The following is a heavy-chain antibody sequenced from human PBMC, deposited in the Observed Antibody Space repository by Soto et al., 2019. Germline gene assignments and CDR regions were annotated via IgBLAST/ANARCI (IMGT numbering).Heavy chain of an antibody. D-gene: IGHD6-6*01. CDR1: GFPFSRYW. Sequence: PGGSLRLSCAAFGFPFSRYWMSWVRQAPGKGLEWVANIKQDGSEKSYVDSVKGRFSISRDNAKNSLYLQMNSLRVEDTAVYFCGRDLPSISGRPGGWFDTWGQGTLVTVSS. CDR2: IKQDGSEK. J-gene: IGHJ5*02. V-gene: IGHV3-7*01. CDR3: GRDLPSISGRPGGWFDT.